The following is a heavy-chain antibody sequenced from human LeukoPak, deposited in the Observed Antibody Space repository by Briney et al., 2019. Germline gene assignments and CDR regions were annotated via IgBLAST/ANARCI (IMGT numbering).Heavy chain of an antibody. J-gene: IGHJ4*02. CDR3: ARGLTQIPRLATGLGH. CDR2: IWYDGGNK. D-gene: IGHD2-21*02. Sequence: GGSLRLSCAASGFSFSSYAMHWVRQAPGKGLEWVAVIWYDGGNKYYADSMKGRFTISRDNSKNTLYLETNSLRAEDTAVYYCARGLTQIPRLATGLGHWGQGTLVTVSS. V-gene: IGHV3-33*01. CDR1: GFSFSSYA.